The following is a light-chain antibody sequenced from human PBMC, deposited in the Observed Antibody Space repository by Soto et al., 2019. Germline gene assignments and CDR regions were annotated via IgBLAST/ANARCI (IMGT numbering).Light chain of an antibody. CDR3: ASYAGTFWV. CDR1: SSDVGGYNY. CDR2: EVS. V-gene: IGLV2-8*01. Sequence: QSVLTQPPSASGSPGQSVTISCTGTSSDVGGYNYVSWYQQYPGKAPKLMISEVSKRPSGVPDRFSGSKSGNTASLTVSGLQAEDEADYYCASYAGTFWVFGGGTKLTVL. J-gene: IGLJ3*02.